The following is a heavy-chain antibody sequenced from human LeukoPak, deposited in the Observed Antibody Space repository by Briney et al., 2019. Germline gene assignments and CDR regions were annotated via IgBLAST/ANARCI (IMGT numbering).Heavy chain of an antibody. Sequence: SETLSLTCTVSGGFINGYYWSWIRQPPGKGLEWIGYIDYSGRTNYNPSLKSRVTISIDTSKNQFSLKLSSVTAADTAVYYCASGRYYDNVWGSYRPSFDFWGQGTLATVSS. V-gene: IGHV4-59*08. D-gene: IGHD3-16*02. CDR2: IDYSGRT. J-gene: IGHJ4*02. CDR1: GGFINGYY. CDR3: ASGRYYDNVWGSYRPSFDF.